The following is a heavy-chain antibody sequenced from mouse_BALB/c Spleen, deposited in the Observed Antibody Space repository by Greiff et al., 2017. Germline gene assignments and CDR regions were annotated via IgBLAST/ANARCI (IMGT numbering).Heavy chain of an antibody. D-gene: IGHD2-1*01. CDR3: ARHEGNNPFAY. Sequence: EVQLVESGGGLVQPGGSRKLSCAASGFTFSSFGMHWVRQAPEKGLEWVAYISSGSSTIYYADTVKGRFTISRDNPKNTLFLQMTSLRSEDTAMYYCARHEGNNPFAYWGQGTLVTVSA. J-gene: IGHJ3*01. CDR1: GFTFSSFG. CDR2: ISSGSSTI. V-gene: IGHV5-17*02.